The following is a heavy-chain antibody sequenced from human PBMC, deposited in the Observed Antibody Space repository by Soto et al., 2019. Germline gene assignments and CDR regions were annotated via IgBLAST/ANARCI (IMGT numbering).Heavy chain of an antibody. J-gene: IGHJ6*02. Sequence: GGSLRLSCAASGFTFSSYWMSWVRQAPGKGLEWVANIKQDGSEIYYVDSVKGRFTISRDNAKNSLYLQMNSLRAEDTAVYYCAKGLSRNYYYYGMDVWGQGTTVTVSS. V-gene: IGHV3-7*05. CDR1: GFTFSSYW. CDR3: AKGLSRNYYYYGMDV. CDR2: IKQDGSEI.